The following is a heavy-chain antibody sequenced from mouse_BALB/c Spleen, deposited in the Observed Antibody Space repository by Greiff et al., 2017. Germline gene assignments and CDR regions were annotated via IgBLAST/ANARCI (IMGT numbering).Heavy chain of an antibody. J-gene: IGHJ4*01. CDR1: GFTFSDYY. V-gene: IGHV5-4*02. CDR3: ARAEGAYAMDY. CDR2: ISDGGSYT. Sequence: EVHLVESGGGLVKPGGSLKLSCAASGFTFSDYYMYWVRQTPEKRLEWVATISDGGSYTYYPDSVKGRFTISRDNAKNNLYLQMSSLKSEDTAMYYCARAEGAYAMDYWGQGTSVTVSS.